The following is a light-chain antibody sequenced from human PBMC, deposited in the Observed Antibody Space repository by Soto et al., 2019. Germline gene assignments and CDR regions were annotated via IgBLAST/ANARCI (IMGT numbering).Light chain of an antibody. Sequence: EIVLTQSPGTLSLSPGERATLSCRASQRVSSYLAWYQQRPGQAPRLLIYDGSSRATGIPARFSGSGFGTDFTLTIASLEPEDFAVYYRQQRSNWPLTFGGGTKVDIK. V-gene: IGKV3-11*01. CDR3: QQRSNWPLT. CDR2: DGS. CDR1: QRVSSY. J-gene: IGKJ4*01.